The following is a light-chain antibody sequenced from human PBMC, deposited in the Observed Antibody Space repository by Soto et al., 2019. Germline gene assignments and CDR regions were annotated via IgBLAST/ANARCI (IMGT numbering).Light chain of an antibody. CDR2: GAS. CDR3: QQYDSSPWT. CDR1: QSVSSYY. Sequence: EIVLTQSPGTLSLSPGERATLSCRASQSVSSYYLAWYQQKPGQAPRLLIYGASSRATGIPDRFSGSGSGTDFTLTVSRLEPEDFAVYYCQQYDSSPWTFGQGTKVEF. J-gene: IGKJ1*01. V-gene: IGKV3-20*01.